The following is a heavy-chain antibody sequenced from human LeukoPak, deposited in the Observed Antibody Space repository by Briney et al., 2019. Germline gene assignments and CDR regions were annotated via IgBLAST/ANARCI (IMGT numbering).Heavy chain of an antibody. Sequence: PGRSLRLSCAASGFTFSSYAMHWVRQAPGKGLEWVAVISYDGSNKYYADSVKGRFTISRDNSKNTLYLQMNSLRAEDTAVYYCASSLGPLTENWGQGTLVTVSS. D-gene: IGHD2-21*02. J-gene: IGHJ4*02. CDR1: GFTFSSYA. CDR3: ASSLGPLTEN. V-gene: IGHV3-30-3*01. CDR2: ISYDGSNK.